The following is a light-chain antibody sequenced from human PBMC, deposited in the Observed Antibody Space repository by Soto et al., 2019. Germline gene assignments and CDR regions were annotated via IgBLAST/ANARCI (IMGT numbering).Light chain of an antibody. CDR2: AAS. Sequence: DIQMTQSPSSLSVSVGDRVTITCRASQDIRNYLAWYQQKPGKIPKLLIYAASTLQSGVPSRFSGSGAGTDCTRTINSLQPEDIATDYCQKYDRAPFTFGPGTKVDIK. CDR3: QKYDRAPFT. CDR1: QDIRNY. V-gene: IGKV1-27*01. J-gene: IGKJ3*01.